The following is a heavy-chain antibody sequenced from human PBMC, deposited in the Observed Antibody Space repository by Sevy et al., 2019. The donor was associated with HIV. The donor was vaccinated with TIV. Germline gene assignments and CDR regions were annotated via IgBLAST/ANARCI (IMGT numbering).Heavy chain of an antibody. CDR1: GFTFDDYA. D-gene: IGHD5-12*01. CDR3: AKDEGRLQFGGMDV. CDR2: ISGDGGST. V-gene: IGHV3-43D*04. Sequence: GGSLRLSCAASGFTFDDYAMHWVRQAPGKGLEWVSLISGDGGSTYYADSVKGRFTISRDNSKNSLYLQMNSLRAEDTALYYCAKDEGRLQFGGMDVWGQGTTVTVSS. J-gene: IGHJ6*02.